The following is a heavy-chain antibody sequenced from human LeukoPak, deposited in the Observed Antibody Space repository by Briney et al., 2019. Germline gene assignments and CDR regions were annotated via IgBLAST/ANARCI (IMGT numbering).Heavy chain of an antibody. J-gene: IGHJ4*02. CDR2: IYHSGST. V-gene: IGHV4-38-2*01. D-gene: IGHD6-19*01. CDR3: ARHPSEEQWPYYFDY. CDR1: GYSISSDYY. Sequence: SETLSLTCAVSGYSISSDYYWGWIRQPPGNGLEWIGSIYHSGSTYYNPSLKSRVTTSVDTSRNQFSLTLTSVTAADTAVYYCARHPSEEQWPYYFDYWGQGTLVTVSS.